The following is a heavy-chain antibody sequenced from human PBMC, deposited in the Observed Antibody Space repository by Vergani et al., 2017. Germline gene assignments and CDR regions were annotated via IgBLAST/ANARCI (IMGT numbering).Heavy chain of an antibody. D-gene: IGHD6-6*01. CDR2: ISWNSNSI. J-gene: IGHJ5*01. V-gene: IGHV3-9*02. Sequence: EVQLEESGGGLVLPGRSLRLSCVASGFTSAGYAMHWVRQAPGKGLEWVSGISWNSNSIGYADSVKGRFTISRDNAKNSLYLQMNSLRAEDTALYYCAKDLGTSSGGGWFDSGGQGTLVTVSS. CDR1: GFTSAGYA. CDR3: AKDLGTSSGGGWFDS.